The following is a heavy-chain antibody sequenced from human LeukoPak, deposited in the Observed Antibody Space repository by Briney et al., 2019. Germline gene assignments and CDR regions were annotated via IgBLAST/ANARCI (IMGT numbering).Heavy chain of an antibody. CDR2: INNDGTTT. D-gene: IGHD3-16*01. Sequence: PGGSLRLSCAASGFTFSDYWMHWVRQAPGKGLVWVSRINNDGTTTVYADSVRGRFTISRDNAKNTLYLQMNSLRAEDTAVYYCAGGGVTTPTPYYYYYGMDVWGQGTTVTVSS. V-gene: IGHV3-74*01. J-gene: IGHJ6*02. CDR1: GFTFSDYW. CDR3: AGGGVTTPTPYYYYYGMDV.